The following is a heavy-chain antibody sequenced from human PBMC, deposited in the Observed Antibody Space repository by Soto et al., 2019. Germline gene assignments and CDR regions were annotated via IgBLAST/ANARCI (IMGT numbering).Heavy chain of an antibody. Sequence: SETLSLTSTVSGGSISSSSYYWGWIRQPPGKGLEWIGSIYYSGSTYYNPSLKSRVTISVDTSKNQFSLKLSSVTAADTAVYYCARRDIAVAGFAFDIWGQGTMVTVSS. CDR1: GGSISSSSYY. CDR3: ARRDIAVAGFAFDI. D-gene: IGHD6-19*01. CDR2: IYYSGST. V-gene: IGHV4-39*01. J-gene: IGHJ3*02.